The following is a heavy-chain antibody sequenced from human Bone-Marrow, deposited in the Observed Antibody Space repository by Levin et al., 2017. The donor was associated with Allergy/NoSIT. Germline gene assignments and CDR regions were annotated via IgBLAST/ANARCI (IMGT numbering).Heavy chain of an antibody. CDR1: GYTFPDYG. CDR2: VSAYNGDT. Sequence: ASVKVSCKASGYTFPDYGISWVRQAPGQGLEWIGWVSAYNGDTKNSQRVQGRITMTTDTSTSTAYMDLRSLRLDDTAVYYCVRDFLIAAGGTEGFDYWGQGTLVTVSS. D-gene: IGHD6-13*01. V-gene: IGHV1-18*01. J-gene: IGHJ4*02. CDR3: VRDFLIAAGGTEGFDY.